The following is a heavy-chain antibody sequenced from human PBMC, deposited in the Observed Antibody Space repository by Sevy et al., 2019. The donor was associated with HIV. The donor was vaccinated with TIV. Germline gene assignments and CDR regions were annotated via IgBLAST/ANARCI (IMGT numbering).Heavy chain of an antibody. V-gene: IGHV4-39*01. CDR2: IYYSGST. CDR1: GGSISSSSYY. Sequence: GSLRLSCTVSGGSISSSSYYWGWIRQPPGKGLEWIGSIYYSGSTYYNPSLKSRVTISVDTSKNQFSLKLSSVTAADTAVYYCARTHSITFGGVIVNWFDPWGQGTLVTVSS. J-gene: IGHJ5*02. CDR3: ARTHSITFGGVIVNWFDP. D-gene: IGHD3-16*02.